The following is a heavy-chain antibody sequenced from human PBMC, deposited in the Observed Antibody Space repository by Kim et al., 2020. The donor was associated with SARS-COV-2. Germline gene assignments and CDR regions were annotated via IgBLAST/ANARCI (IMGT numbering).Heavy chain of an antibody. CDR3: AKASEGGGAFDM. J-gene: IGHJ3*02. D-gene: IGHD3-16*01. CDR2: ISYDGSNK. V-gene: IGHV3-30*18. CDR1: GFTFSDYA. Sequence: LSLTCAASGFTFSDYAIHWVRQAPGKGLEWAAVISYDGSNKYYVDSVKGRFTISRDNSKNTLYLQMNSLRAEDTAVYYCAKASEGGGAFDMCGQGTM.